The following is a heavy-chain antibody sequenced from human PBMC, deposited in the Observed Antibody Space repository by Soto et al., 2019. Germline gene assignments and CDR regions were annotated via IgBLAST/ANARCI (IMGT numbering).Heavy chain of an antibody. D-gene: IGHD4-17*01. J-gene: IGHJ3*02. CDR2: INPNSGGT. CDR3: ARAEGDDDYGDDAFDI. V-gene: IGHV1-2*02. CDR1: GYTFTGYY. Sequence: ASVKVSCKASGYTFTGYYMHWVRQAPGQGLEWMGWINPNSGGTNYAQKFQGRVTMTRDTSISTAYMELSRLRSDDTAVYYCARAEGDDDYGDDAFDIWGQGTMATVSS.